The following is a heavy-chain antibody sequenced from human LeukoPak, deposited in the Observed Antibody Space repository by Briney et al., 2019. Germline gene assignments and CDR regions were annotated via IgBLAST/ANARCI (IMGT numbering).Heavy chain of an antibody. V-gene: IGHV3-11*01. J-gene: IGHJ4*02. Sequence: GGSLRLSCTASGFTFSDYYMSWIRQAPGKGLEWVSYISGSSTTIYYADSVKGRFTISRDNAKNSLYLQMNSLRAEDTALYYCAKSEAGVRGVSFDYWGQGTLVTVSS. D-gene: IGHD3-10*01. CDR2: ISGSSTTI. CDR1: GFTFSDYY. CDR3: AKSEAGVRGVSFDY.